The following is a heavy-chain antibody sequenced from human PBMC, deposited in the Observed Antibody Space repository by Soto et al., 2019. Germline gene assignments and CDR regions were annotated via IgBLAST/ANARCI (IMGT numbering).Heavy chain of an antibody. CDR1: GGSFDITSSY. CDR3: ATIPIVGTKPYYFNS. D-gene: IGHD1-1*01. V-gene: IGHV4-39*01. Sequence: LQLQESGPGLVKPSETLSLTCTVSGGSFDITSSYWAWVRQPPGKGLEWIAYIYYSGSTYYNPSLKSRITISVDTSTNQLSLRLSSVTAADTAVYYCATIPIVGTKPYYFNSWGQGTLVTVSS. CDR2: IYYSGST. J-gene: IGHJ4*02.